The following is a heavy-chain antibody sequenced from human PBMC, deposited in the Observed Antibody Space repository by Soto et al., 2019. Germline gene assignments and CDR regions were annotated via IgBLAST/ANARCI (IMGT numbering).Heavy chain of an antibody. CDR2: IKPSGGTT. CDR1: GYTFTTFY. Sequence: ASVKVSCKASGYTFTTFYVHWVRQAPGQGLEWMGMIKPSGGTTNYAQKFQGRVTMTRDTSTSTVYMELSSLRSEDTALYYCARAPLGYCNGGSCYASFLDYWGQGTLVTVS. J-gene: IGHJ4*02. V-gene: IGHV1-46*01. CDR3: ARAPLGYCNGGSCYASFLDY. D-gene: IGHD2-15*01.